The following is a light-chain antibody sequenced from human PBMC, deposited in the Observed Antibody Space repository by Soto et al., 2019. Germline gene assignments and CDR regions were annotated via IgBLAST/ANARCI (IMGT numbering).Light chain of an antibody. Sequence: IVLTQSPGTLSLSPGERATLSCRASQSVSSDYLAWYQQRPGQAPRLLIYGASSRATGVPDRFSGSGSGTDFTLTISRLESEDFAVYYCQHYGTAFGQGTKVEMK. V-gene: IGKV3-20*01. CDR3: QHYGTA. J-gene: IGKJ1*01. CDR2: GAS. CDR1: QSVSSDY.